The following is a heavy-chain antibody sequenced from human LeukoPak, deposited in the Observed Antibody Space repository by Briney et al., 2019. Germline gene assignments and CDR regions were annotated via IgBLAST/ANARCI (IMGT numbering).Heavy chain of an antibody. CDR2: INWDDDK. V-gene: IGHV2-70*01. CDR1: GFSLNTSGMC. J-gene: IGHJ5*02. Sequence: SGPALVKHTQTLTLTCTFSGFSLNTSGMCVSWIRQPQGKALEWHALINWDDDKYYSTSLKTRLTISKDPSRNQVVLTMTNMDPVDTATYYCVRFLYGDFVNYFVPWGQGTLVTVSS. D-gene: IGHD4-17*01. CDR3: VRFLYGDFVNYFVP.